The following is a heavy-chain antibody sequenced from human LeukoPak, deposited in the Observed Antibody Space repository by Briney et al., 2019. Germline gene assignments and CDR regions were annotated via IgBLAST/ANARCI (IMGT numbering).Heavy chain of an antibody. CDR3: ARELYDSSGEFDY. Sequence: SVKVSCKASGYTFTGYYMHWVRQAPGQGLEWMGGIIPIFGTANYAQKFQGRVTITADKSTSTAYMELSSLRSDDTAVYYCARELYDSSGEFDYWGQGTLVTVSS. D-gene: IGHD3-22*01. CDR2: IIPIFGTA. V-gene: IGHV1-69*06. CDR1: GYTFTGYY. J-gene: IGHJ4*02.